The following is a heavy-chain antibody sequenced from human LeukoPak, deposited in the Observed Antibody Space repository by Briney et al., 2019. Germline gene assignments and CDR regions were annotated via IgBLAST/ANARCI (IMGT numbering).Heavy chain of an antibody. D-gene: IGHD6-13*01. J-gene: IGHJ4*02. CDR2: IHSTGST. CDR3: ASGIAAAFPFSFDY. Sequence: SQTLSLTCTVSGGSINSDDYYWSWIRQPAGKGLEWIGRIHSTGSTNYNPSLKSRVTISVDKSKNQFSLKLSSVTAADTAVYYCASGIAAAFPFSFDYWGQGTLVTVSS. CDR1: GGSINSDDYY. V-gene: IGHV4-61*02.